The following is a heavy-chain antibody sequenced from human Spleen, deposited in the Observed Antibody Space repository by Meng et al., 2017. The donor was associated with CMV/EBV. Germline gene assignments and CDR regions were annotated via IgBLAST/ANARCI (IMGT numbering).Heavy chain of an antibody. CDR2: INSDGTTT. J-gene: IGHJ4*02. CDR1: GFTFSYFW. Sequence: GESLKISCAASGFTFSYFWMHWVRQAPGKGLVWVSRINSDGTTTSYADSVKGRFTISRDNAKNTLYLQMNSLRAEDTALYYCAKGYCSSTSCYLGYWGQGTLVTVSS. CDR3: AKGYCSSTSCYLGY. D-gene: IGHD2-2*01. V-gene: IGHV3-74*01.